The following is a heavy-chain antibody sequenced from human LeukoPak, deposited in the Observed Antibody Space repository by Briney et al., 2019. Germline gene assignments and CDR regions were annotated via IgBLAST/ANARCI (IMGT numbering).Heavy chain of an antibody. CDR2: IYTSGST. J-gene: IGHJ6*03. CDR1: GGSISSGSYY. V-gene: IGHV4-61*02. D-gene: IGHD3-9*01. Sequence: TSETLSLTCTVSGGSISSGSYYWSWIRQPAGKGLEWIGRIYTSGSTNYNPSLKSRVTISVDTSKNQFSLKLSSVTAADTAVYYCARDGLDDILTGAYYYYYMDVWGKGTTVTISS. CDR3: ARDGLDDILTGAYYYYYMDV.